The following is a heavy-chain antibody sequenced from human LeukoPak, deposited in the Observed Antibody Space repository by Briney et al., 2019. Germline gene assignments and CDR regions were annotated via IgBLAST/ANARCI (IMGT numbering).Heavy chain of an antibody. J-gene: IGHJ2*01. D-gene: IGHD1-7*01. V-gene: IGHV4-4*07. Sequence: SETLSLTCTVSGGSISSYYRSWLRQPAGKGLEWIGRIYTSGSTNYNPSLKSRVTMSVDTSKNQFSLKLSSVTAADPAVYYCAREGLELRPHYWYFDLWGRGTLVTVSS. CDR3: AREGLELRPHYWYFDL. CDR2: IYTSGST. CDR1: GGSISSYY.